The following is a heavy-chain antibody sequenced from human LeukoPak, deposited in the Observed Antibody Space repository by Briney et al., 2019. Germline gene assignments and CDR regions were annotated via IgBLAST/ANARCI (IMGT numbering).Heavy chain of an antibody. J-gene: IGHJ4*02. CDR2: INHSGST. Sequence: SETLSLTCAVYGGSFSGYYWSWIRQPPGKGLEWIGEINHSGSTNYNPSLKSRVTISVDTSKNQFSLKLSSVTAADTAVYYCARAPPSSSWNYWGQGTLVTVSS. D-gene: IGHD6-13*01. CDR3: ARAPPSSSWNY. CDR1: GGSFSGYY. V-gene: IGHV4-34*01.